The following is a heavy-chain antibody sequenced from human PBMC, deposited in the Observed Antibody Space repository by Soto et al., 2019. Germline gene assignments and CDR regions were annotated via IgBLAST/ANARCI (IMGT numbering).Heavy chain of an antibody. V-gene: IGHV4-59*08. D-gene: IGHD3-3*01. CDR1: GGSIGSYY. CDR2: IYYSGST. J-gene: IGHJ4*02. CDR3: ARWYYDFWSGYCDY. Sequence: SETLSLTCTVSGGSIGSYYWSWIRQPPGKGLEWIGYIYYSGSTNYNPSLKSRVTISVDTSKNQFSLKLSSVTAADTAVYYCARWYYDFWSGYCDYWGQGTLVTVSS.